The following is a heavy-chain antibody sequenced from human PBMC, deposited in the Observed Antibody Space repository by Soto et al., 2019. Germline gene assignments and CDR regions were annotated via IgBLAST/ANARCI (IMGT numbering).Heavy chain of an antibody. J-gene: IGHJ5*02. V-gene: IGHV3-30*18. CDR3: AKDWGSSGWFNWFDP. Sequence: QVELVESGGGVVQPGRSLRLSCVASGFTLSNTGIHWVRQAPGKGLEWVAMISYDGSNKFYADSMKGRFTISRDNSKNTLYLQMDSLRPEDTSIYYCAKDWGSSGWFNWFDPWGQGTLVTVSS. CDR1: GFTLSNTG. CDR2: ISYDGSNK. D-gene: IGHD6-19*01.